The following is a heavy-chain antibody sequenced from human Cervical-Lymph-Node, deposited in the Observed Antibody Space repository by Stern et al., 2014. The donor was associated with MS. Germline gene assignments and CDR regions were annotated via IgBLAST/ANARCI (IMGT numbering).Heavy chain of an antibody. J-gene: IGHJ4*02. CDR2: IIPIFATT. Sequence: QVQLVQSGAEVKKPGSSVKVSCNVSGDTFSSYILNWVRQAPGPGLEWMGGIIPIFATTTYSQRFQGKVTITADGSTSTSYLEVSSLTSEDTAVYYCAREGIPGAGGTFDNWGQGTLVIVSS. V-gene: IGHV1-69*01. CDR3: AREGIPGAGGTFDN. D-gene: IGHD1-26*01. CDR1: GDTFSSYI.